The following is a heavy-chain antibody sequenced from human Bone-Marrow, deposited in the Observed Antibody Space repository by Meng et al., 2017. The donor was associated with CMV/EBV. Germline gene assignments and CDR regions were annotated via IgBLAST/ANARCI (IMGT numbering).Heavy chain of an antibody. CDR1: GTYY. CDR3: ARRMYYDILTGYYDCTWFDP. D-gene: IGHD3-9*01. Sequence: GTYYGSWIRQTAGKGLEWMGYIYYSGTTCYNPSLKSRVTLSVDTSKNQFSLKLASVTAADTAVYYCARRMYYDILTGYYDCTWFDPWGQGTLVTVSS. V-gene: IGHV4-31*02. CDR2: IYYSGTT. J-gene: IGHJ5*02.